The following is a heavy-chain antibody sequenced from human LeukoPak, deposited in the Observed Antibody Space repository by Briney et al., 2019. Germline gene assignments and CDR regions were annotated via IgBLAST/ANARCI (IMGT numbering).Heavy chain of an antibody. V-gene: IGHV4-39*01. CDR2: IYYSGST. D-gene: IGHD3-22*01. Sequence: SETLSLTCTVSGGSISSSSYYWGWIRQPPGKGPEWIGSIYYSGSTYYNPSLKSRVTISVDTSKNQFSLKLSSVTAADTAVYYCARLRENYYYDSSGIIDYWGQGTLVTVSS. J-gene: IGHJ4*02. CDR1: GGSISSSSYY. CDR3: ARLRENYYYDSSGIIDY.